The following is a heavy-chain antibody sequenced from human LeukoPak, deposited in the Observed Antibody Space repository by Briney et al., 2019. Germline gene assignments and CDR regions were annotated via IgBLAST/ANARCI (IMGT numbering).Heavy chain of an antibody. CDR1: GFTFRTYS. Sequence: GRSLRLSCAASGFTFRTYSIHWVRQAPGKGLEWVTVVSADGRTQLYSDSVKGRFTVSRDNSLNTLHLQMNSLKTEDTAMYYCAREFGHNRWYFDYWGQGALVTVSS. CDR2: VSADGRTQ. J-gene: IGHJ4*02. D-gene: IGHD5-24*01. CDR3: AREFGHNRWYFDY. V-gene: IGHV3-30*03.